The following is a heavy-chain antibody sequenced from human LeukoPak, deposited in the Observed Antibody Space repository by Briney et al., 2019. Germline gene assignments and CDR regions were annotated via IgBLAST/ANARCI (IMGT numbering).Heavy chain of an antibody. CDR2: IYYSGST. CDR1: GGSISSGDYY. J-gene: IGHJ3*02. D-gene: IGHD3-16*01. Sequence: SETLSLTCTVSGGSISSGDYYWSWIRQPPGKGLEWIGYIYYSGSTYYNPSLKSRVTISVDTSKNQFSLKLSSVTAADTAVYYCARGGGRGPDASDIWGQGTMVTVSS. V-gene: IGHV4-30-4*01. CDR3: ARGGGRGPDASDI.